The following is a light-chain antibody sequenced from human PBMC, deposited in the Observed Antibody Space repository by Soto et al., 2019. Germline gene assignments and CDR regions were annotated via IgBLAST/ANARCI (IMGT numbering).Light chain of an antibody. CDR1: SSNLGASYD. CDR2: GNR. J-gene: IGLJ3*02. V-gene: IGLV1-40*01. Sequence: QSVLTQPPSVSGAPGQRVTISCTGNSSNLGASYDVHWYQQLPGAAPKLVIFGNRNRPSGVPERFSGSKSGTSASLAITGLQTEDEADYYCQAYDDSLTASVFGGGTKLTVL. CDR3: QAYDDSLTASV.